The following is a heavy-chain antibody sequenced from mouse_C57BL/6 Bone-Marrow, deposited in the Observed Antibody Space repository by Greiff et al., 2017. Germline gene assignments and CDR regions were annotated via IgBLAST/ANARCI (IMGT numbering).Heavy chain of an antibody. V-gene: IGHV1-39*01. CDR3: ASCDDGYWYYFDY. CDR1: GYSFTDYN. D-gene: IGHD2-3*01. CDR2: IKHNYGTT. Sequence: VQLMESGPELVKPGASVTISCKASGYSFTDYNLNWVKQSNGKSLEWLGVIKHNYGTTSYNQKFKGKATLTLDQSSSTAYMQLNSMTTEYSAVYYCASCDDGYWYYFDYWGQGTTLTVSS. J-gene: IGHJ2*01.